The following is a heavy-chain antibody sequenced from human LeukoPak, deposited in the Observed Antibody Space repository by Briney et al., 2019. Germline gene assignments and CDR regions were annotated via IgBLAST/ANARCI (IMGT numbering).Heavy chain of an antibody. Sequence: GGSLRLSCAASEFTFSNYKMNWVRQAPGKGLEWVSSISSSSIYIYYADSVKGRLTISRDNDTNSLYLQMNSLRAEDTAVYYCAREGAVFEYCGRGTLVTVSS. CDR3: AREGAVFEY. J-gene: IGHJ4*02. V-gene: IGHV3-21*01. CDR2: ISSSSIYI. CDR1: EFTFSNYK. D-gene: IGHD1-26*01.